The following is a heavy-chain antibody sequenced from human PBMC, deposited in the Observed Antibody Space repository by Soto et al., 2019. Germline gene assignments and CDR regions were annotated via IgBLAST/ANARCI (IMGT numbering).Heavy chain of an antibody. CDR1: GGSFSGYY. D-gene: IGHD1-26*01. CDR2: INHSGST. Sequence: SETLSLTCAVYGGSFSGYYWSWIRHPPGKGLEWIGEINHSGSTNYNPSLKSRVTISVDTSKNQFSLKLSSVTAADTAVYYCARGLVGATTAGAFDIWGQGTMVTVSS. CDR3: ARGLVGATTAGAFDI. J-gene: IGHJ3*02. V-gene: IGHV4-34*01.